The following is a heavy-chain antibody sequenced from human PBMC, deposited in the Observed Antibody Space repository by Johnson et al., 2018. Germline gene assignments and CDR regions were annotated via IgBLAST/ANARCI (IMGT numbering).Heavy chain of an antibody. Sequence: QVQLVQSGGGVVQPGRSLRLSCAASGFTFSSYGMHWVRQAPGKGLEWVAVISYDGSNKYYADSVKGRFTISRDNSKNTLYLQMNSLRAEDTAVYYCEKNVFSSSWDLADYYYYMDVGGKGTTVTVSS. CDR2: ISYDGSNK. D-gene: IGHD6-13*01. J-gene: IGHJ6*03. CDR3: EKNVFSSSWDLADYYYYMDV. CDR1: GFTFSSYG. V-gene: IGHV3-30*18.